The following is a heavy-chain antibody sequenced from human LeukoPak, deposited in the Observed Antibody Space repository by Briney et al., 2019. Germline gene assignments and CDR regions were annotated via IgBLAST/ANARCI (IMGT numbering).Heavy chain of an antibody. Sequence: GASVKVSCKASGYTFTGYYMHWVRQAPGQGLEWMGWINPNSGGTNYAQKFQGRVTMTRDTSISTAYMELSRLRSDDTAVYYCARIEFVDGSGAIDYWGQGTLVTVSS. CDR3: ARIEFVDGSGAIDY. V-gene: IGHV1-2*02. CDR1: GYTFTGYY. J-gene: IGHJ4*02. CDR2: INPNSGGT. D-gene: IGHD3-10*01.